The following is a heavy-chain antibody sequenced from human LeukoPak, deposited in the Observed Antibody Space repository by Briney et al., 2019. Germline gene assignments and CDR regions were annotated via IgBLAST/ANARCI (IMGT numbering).Heavy chain of an antibody. V-gene: IGHV3-23*01. J-gene: IGHJ4*02. CDR3: AKGPSRNIAAAGTDY. CDR1: GFTFSSYA. CDR2: ISGSGGST. Sequence: GGSLRLSCAASGFTFSSYAMSWVRQAPGKGLEWVSAISGSGGSTYYADSVKGRFTISRDNSKNTLYLQMNSLRAEDTAVYYCAKGPSRNIAAAGTDYWGQGTLVTVSS. D-gene: IGHD6-13*01.